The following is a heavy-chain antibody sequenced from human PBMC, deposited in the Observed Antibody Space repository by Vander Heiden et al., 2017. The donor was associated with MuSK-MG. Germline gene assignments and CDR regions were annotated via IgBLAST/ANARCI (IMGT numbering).Heavy chain of an antibody. D-gene: IGHD3-22*01. J-gene: IGHJ4*02. CDR2: IYYSGST. Sequence: QVQLQESGPGLVKPSQTLSLTCTVSGGSISSGDYYWSWIRQPPGKGLEWIGYIYYSGSTYYNPSLKSRLTMSVDTSKNQFSLKLSSVTAADTAVYYCARASYYDSSGYYYPYYFDYWGQGTLVTVSS. V-gene: IGHV4-30-4*08. CDR3: ARASYYDSSGYYYPYYFDY. CDR1: GGSISSGDYY.